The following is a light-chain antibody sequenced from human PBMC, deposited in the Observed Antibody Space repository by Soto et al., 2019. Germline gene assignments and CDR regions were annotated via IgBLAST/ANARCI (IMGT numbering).Light chain of an antibody. CDR3: QQYGSAPLT. J-gene: IGKJ4*01. Sequence: EIVLTQSPGTLSLSPGEGATLSCRASQSVTNTYLAWYQQKPGQAPRLLIYGASSRATGITDRFSGSGSGTDFTLTISRLEPEDFAVYYCQQYGSAPLTFGGGTKVEIK. CDR1: QSVTNTY. CDR2: GAS. V-gene: IGKV3-20*01.